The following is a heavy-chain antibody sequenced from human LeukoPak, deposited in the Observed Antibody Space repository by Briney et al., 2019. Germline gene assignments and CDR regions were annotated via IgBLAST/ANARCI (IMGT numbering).Heavy chain of an antibody. CDR3: ARARLGRGFDY. J-gene: IGHJ4*02. CDR2: ISHSGST. V-gene: IGHV4-34*01. D-gene: IGHD3-10*01. CDR1: GGSFSGYY. Sequence: SETLSLTCAVYGGSFSGYYWSWIRQPPGKGLEWIGEISHSGSTNYNPSLKSRVTISVDTSKNQFSLKLSSVTAADTAVYYCARARLGRGFDYWGQGTLVTVSS.